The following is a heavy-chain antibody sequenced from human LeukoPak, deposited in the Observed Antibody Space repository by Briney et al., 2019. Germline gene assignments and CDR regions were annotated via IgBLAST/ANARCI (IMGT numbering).Heavy chain of an antibody. D-gene: IGHD2-21*02. CDR2: INPNSGGT. CDR1: GYTFTCYY. J-gene: IGHJ4*02. CDR3: ARDSLYCGGDCYPDY. Sequence: GASVKVSCKASGYTFTCYYMHWVRHAPGQGLEWMGRINPNSGGTNYAQKFQGRVTMTRDTSISTAYMELSRLRSDDTAVYYCARDSLYCGGDCYPDYWGQGTLVTVSS. V-gene: IGHV1-2*06.